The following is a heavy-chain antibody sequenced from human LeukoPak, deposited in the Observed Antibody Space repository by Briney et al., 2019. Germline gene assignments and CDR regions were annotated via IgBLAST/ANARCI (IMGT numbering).Heavy chain of an antibody. CDR2: IIPIFGTA. Sequence: SVKVSCKASGGTFSSYAISWVRQAPGQGLEWMGGIIPIFGTANYAQKFQGRVTITADESTSTAYMELSSLRSEDTAVYYCARVPVGEVGATVYFDYWGQGSLVTVSS. CDR3: ARVPVGEVGATVYFDY. D-gene: IGHD1-26*01. J-gene: IGHJ4*02. CDR1: GGTFSSYA. V-gene: IGHV1-69*13.